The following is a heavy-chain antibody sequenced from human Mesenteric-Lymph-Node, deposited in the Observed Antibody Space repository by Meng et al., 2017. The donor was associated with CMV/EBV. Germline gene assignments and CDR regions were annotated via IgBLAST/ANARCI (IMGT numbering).Heavy chain of an antibody. Sequence: ASVKVSCKPSGYTFTGYYMHRVRQAPGQGLEWMGWINPNTGGTNYAQKFQGRVTMTRDTSISTAYMELSRLRSDDTAVYYCARAYCNTTSCYGYFDYWGQGTLVTVSS. CDR2: INPNTGGT. CDR1: GYTFTGYY. J-gene: IGHJ4*02. D-gene: IGHD2-2*01. CDR3: ARAYCNTTSCYGYFDY. V-gene: IGHV1-2*02.